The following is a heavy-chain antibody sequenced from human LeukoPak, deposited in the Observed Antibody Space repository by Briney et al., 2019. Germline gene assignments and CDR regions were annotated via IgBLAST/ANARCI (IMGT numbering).Heavy chain of an antibody. CDR2: INPNSGGT. J-gene: IGHJ3*02. V-gene: IGHV1-2*04. CDR3: ARDKTGSYFVDI. Sequence: ASVKVSCKASGYTFTGYYMHWVRQAPGQGLEWMGWINPNSGGTNYAQKFQGWVTMTRDTSISTAYMELSRLRPDDTAVYYCARDKTGSYFVDIWGQGTMVTVSS. D-gene: IGHD1-26*01. CDR1: GYTFTGYY.